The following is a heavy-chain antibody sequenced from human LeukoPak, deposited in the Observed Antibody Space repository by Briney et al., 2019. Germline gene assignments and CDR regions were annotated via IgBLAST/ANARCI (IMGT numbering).Heavy chain of an antibody. CDR1: AYTFISYD. Sequence: ASVKVSCKASAYTFISYDINWVRQATGQRPEWMGWMNPNSGHTGYAQKFQGRVTMTRDTSISTVYMELSSLRSEDTAVYYCARERDNWDLDSWGQGTLVTVSS. CDR3: ARERDNWDLDS. V-gene: IGHV1-8*01. D-gene: IGHD1-20*01. J-gene: IGHJ4*02. CDR2: MNPNSGHT.